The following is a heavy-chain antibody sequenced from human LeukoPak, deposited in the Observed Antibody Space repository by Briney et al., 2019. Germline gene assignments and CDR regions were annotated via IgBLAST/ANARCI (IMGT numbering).Heavy chain of an antibody. V-gene: IGHV4-39*07. CDR3: ARDVGARLLGY. J-gene: IGHJ4*02. CDR2: SIYYSGSIYFSGSS. D-gene: IGHD6-6*01. CDR1: GGSLSSGSYY. Sequence: SETLSLTCTVSGGSLSSGSYYWGWIRQPPGKGLEWIGSIYYSGSIYFSGSSDYNPSLKSRVTISVDKSKNQLSLILSSVTAADTAVYYCARDVGARLLGYWGRGTLVTVSS.